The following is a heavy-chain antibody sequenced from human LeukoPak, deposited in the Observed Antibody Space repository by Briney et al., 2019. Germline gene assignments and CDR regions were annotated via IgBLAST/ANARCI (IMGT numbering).Heavy chain of an antibody. D-gene: IGHD6-6*01. CDR2: INPNSGGT. Sequence: ASVKVSCKASGYTFTGYYMHWVRQAPGQGLEWMGWINPNSGGTNYAQKFQGRVTITRDTSISTAYMELSRLRSDDTAVYYCARDIPKQLVPEEYYFDYWGQGTLVTVSS. CDR3: ARDIPKQLVPEEYYFDY. J-gene: IGHJ4*02. V-gene: IGHV1-2*02. CDR1: GYTFTGYY.